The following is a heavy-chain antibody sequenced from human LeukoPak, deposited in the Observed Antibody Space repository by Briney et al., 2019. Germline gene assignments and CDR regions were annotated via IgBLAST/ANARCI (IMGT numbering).Heavy chain of an antibody. D-gene: IGHD3-22*01. J-gene: IGHJ4*02. CDR3: AKVNYYDSSGYEESQYYFDY. V-gene: IGHV3-74*01. CDR2: INSDGSST. Sequence: GGSLRLSCAASGFTFSSYWMHWVRQAPGKGLVWVSRINSDGSSTSYADSVKGRFTISRDNAKNTLYMQMNSLRAEDTAVYYCAKVNYYDSSGYEESQYYFDYWGQGTLVTVSS. CDR1: GFTFSSYW.